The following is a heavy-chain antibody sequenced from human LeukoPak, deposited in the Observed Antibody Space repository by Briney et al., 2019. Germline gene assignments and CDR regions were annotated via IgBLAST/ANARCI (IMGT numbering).Heavy chain of an antibody. D-gene: IGHD3-10*01. CDR2: ISGSGGST. J-gene: IGHJ3*02. Sequence: GGSLRLSCAASGFTFSSYSMNWVRQAPGKGLEWVSAISGSGGSTYYADSVKGRFTISRDNSKNTLYLQMNSLRAEDTAVYYCARGGGRGTRAFDIWGQGTMVTVSS. CDR3: ARGGGRGTRAFDI. V-gene: IGHV3-23*01. CDR1: GFTFSSYS.